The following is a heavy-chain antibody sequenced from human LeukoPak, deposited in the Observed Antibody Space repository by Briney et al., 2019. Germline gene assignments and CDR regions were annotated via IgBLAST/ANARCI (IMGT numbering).Heavy chain of an antibody. CDR3: ARDFYGSGSYYIRGWFDP. D-gene: IGHD3-10*01. CDR1: GFTFSSHW. J-gene: IGHJ5*02. V-gene: IGHV3-30-3*01. Sequence: GGSLRLSCAASGFTFSSHWVTWVRQAPGKGLEWVAVISYDGSNKYYADSVKGRFTISRDNSKNTLYLQMNSLRAEDTAVYYCARDFYGSGSYYIRGWFDPWGQGTLVTVSS. CDR2: ISYDGSNK.